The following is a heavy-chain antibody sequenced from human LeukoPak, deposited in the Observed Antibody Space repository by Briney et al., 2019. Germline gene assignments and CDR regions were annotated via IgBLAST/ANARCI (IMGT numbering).Heavy chain of an antibody. CDR1: GGSISSYY. CDR2: IYYSGST. D-gene: IGHD5-24*01. J-gene: IGHJ4*02. V-gene: IGHV4-59*01. CDR3: ARAVEMATIWHDY. Sequence: SEALSLTCTVSGGSISSYYWSWIRQPPGKGLEWIGYIYYSGSTNYNPSLKSQVTISVDTSKNQFSLKLSSVTAADTAVYYCARAVEMATIWHDYWGQGTLVTVSS.